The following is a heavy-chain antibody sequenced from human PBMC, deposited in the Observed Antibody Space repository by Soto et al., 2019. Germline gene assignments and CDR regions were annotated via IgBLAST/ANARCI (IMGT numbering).Heavy chain of an antibody. CDR1: AASFSKYY. J-gene: IGHJ4*02. V-gene: IGHV4-59*01. CDR3: ASVTFGGIVLAH. Sequence: NPSETLSLTCTVSAASFSKYYWTWIRQPPGKGLEWIGYIYFDGNTKYNPSLEGRLTISIDTSKKEFSLKLTSVTAADAAVYYCASVTFGGIVLAHWGQGTLVTVS. D-gene: IGHD3-16*01. CDR2: IYFDGNT.